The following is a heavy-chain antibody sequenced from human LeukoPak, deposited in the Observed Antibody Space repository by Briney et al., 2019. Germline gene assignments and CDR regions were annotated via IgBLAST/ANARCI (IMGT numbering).Heavy chain of an antibody. Sequence: PSETLSLTCAVYGGSFSGYYWSWIRQPPGKGLEWIGEINHSGSTNYNPSLKSRVTISLDTSKNQFSLKLTSVTAADTAVYYCARDGDLKYDYYYMDVWGKGTTVTVSS. CDR1: GGSFSGYY. D-gene: IGHD2-21*01. CDR2: INHSGST. CDR3: ARDGDLKYDYYYMDV. V-gene: IGHV4-34*01. J-gene: IGHJ6*03.